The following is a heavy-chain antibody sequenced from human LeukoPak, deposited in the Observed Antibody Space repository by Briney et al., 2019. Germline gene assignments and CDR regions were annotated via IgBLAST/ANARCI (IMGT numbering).Heavy chain of an antibody. V-gene: IGHV4-39*07. CDR2: IYYSGST. CDR3: ARVGYSSGWYNFDY. Sequence: SETLSLTCTVSGGSISSSSYYWGWIRQPPGKGLDWIGSIYYSGSTYYNPSLKSRVTISVDTSKNQFSLKLSPVTAADTAVYYCARVGYSSGWYNFDYWGQGTLVTVSS. D-gene: IGHD6-19*01. CDR1: GGSISSSSYY. J-gene: IGHJ4*02.